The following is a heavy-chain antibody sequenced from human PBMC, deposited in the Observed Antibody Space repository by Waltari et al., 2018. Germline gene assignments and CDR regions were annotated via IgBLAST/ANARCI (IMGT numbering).Heavy chain of an antibody. CDR3: ARVKDGYMLSDAFDI. D-gene: IGHD5-12*01. J-gene: IGHJ3*02. V-gene: IGHV1-8*01. CDR1: GYSFTSYD. Sequence: QVQLVRPGAAVKTPAASVTVSCMPSGYSFTSYDINWVRQSSGQGLEWMGWMKPNSGNTGYTQNFQGRVTMTRNTSISTAYMELSSLRSEDTAVYYCARVKDGYMLSDAFDIWGQGTMVTVSS. CDR2: MKPNSGNT.